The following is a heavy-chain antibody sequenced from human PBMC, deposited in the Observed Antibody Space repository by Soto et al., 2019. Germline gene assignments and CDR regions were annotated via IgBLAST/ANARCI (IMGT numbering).Heavy chain of an antibody. V-gene: IGHV4-31*03. CDR1: SFSISSGCYY. J-gene: IGHJ4*02. CDR3: ARAGKNLMVYAVDFDY. CDR2: IYYSGST. Sequence: SETRSLTCTLSSFSISSGCYYWSWIRQHPGKGLEWIGYIYYSGSTYYNPSLKSRVTISVDTSKNQFSLKLSSVTAADTAVYYCARAGKNLMVYAVDFDYWGQGTLVTVSS. D-gene: IGHD2-8*01.